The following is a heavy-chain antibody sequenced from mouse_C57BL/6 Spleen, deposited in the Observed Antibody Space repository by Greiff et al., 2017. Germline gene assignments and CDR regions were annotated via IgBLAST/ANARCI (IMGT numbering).Heavy chain of an antibody. CDR2: ISDGGSYT. J-gene: IGHJ2*01. Sequence: DVQLVESGGGLVKPGGSLKLSCAASGFTFSSYAMSWVRQTPEKRLAWVATISDGGSYTYYPDNVKGRFTISRDNAKNNLYLQMSHLKSEDTAMYYCARDGNWALDYWGQGTTLTVSS. CDR3: ARDGNWALDY. D-gene: IGHD4-1*01. CDR1: GFTFSSYA. V-gene: IGHV5-4*01.